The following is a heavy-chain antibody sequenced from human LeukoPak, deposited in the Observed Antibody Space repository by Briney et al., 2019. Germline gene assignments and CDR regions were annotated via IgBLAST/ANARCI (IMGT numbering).Heavy chain of an antibody. CDR3: AKESTVTPGNVNWFDT. CDR1: GFTFSIYA. D-gene: IGHD4-17*01. Sequence: GGSLRLSCATSGFTFSIYAMTWVRKAPGKGLEWVSTISGSGGSTYYADSVKGRFTISRDNSKNTLYLQMNRLRAEDTAVYYCAKESTVTPGNVNWFDTWGQGTLVTVSS. J-gene: IGHJ5*02. CDR2: ISGSGGST. V-gene: IGHV3-23*01.